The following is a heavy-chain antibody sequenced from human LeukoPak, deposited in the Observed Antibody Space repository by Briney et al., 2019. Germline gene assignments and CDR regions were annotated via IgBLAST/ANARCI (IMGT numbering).Heavy chain of an antibody. CDR3: ARSPGIAEVSALFWFDP. D-gene: IGHD6-13*01. CDR1: GGSISSHY. J-gene: IGHJ5*02. Sequence: PAETLSLTCTASGGSISSHYWSWIRQPPGKGLEWVGYIYCSGSTNYNPSLKSRFTISVDNSKNQLSLKLSSVSAADTAVYYCARSPGIAEVSALFWFDPWGQGTLVTVS. V-gene: IGHV4-59*11. CDR2: IYCSGST.